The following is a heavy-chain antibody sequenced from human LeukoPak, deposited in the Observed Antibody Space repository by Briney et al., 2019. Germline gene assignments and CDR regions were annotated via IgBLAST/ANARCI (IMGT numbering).Heavy chain of an antibody. D-gene: IGHD3-22*01. CDR3: ARARGSGYYPYYFDY. CDR2: IYTSGST. V-gene: IGHV4-61*02. CDR1: GGSISSGSYY. J-gene: IGHJ4*02. Sequence: SQTLSLTCTVSGGSISSGSYYWSWIRQPAGKGLEWIGRIYTSGSTNYNPSLKSRVTMSVDTSKNQFSLKLSSVTAADTAVYYCARARGSGYYPYYFDYWGQGTLVTVSS.